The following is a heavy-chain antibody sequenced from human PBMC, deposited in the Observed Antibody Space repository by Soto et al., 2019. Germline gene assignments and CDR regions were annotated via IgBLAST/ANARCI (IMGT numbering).Heavy chain of an antibody. CDR3: ARGHEKIFGVVRGARDDYYYGMDV. V-gene: IGHV4-34*01. J-gene: IGHJ6*02. CDR2: INHSGST. Sequence: SETLSLTCAVYGGSFSGYYWSWIRQPPGKGLEWIGEINHSGSTNYNPSLKSRVTISVDTSKNQFSLKRSSVTAADTAVYYCARGHEKIFGVVRGARDDYYYGMDVWGQGTTVTVSS. D-gene: IGHD3-3*01. CDR1: GGSFSGYY.